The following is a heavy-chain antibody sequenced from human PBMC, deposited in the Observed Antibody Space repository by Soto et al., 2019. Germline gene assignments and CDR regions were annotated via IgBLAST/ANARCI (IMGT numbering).Heavy chain of an antibody. Sequence: EVQLVESGGGLVKPGGSLRLSCAASGFTFSSYSMNWVRQAPGKGLEWVSSISSSSSYIYYADSVKGRFTISRDNAKNSLYQQMNSLRAEDTAVYYCAREAAGIRYFDYWGQGTLVTVSS. V-gene: IGHV3-21*01. J-gene: IGHJ4*02. CDR3: AREAAGIRYFDY. CDR2: ISSSSSYI. D-gene: IGHD6-13*01. CDR1: GFTFSSYS.